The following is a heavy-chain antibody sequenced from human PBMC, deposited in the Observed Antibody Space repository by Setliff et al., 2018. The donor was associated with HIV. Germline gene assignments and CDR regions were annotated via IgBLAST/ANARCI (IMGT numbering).Heavy chain of an antibody. D-gene: IGHD3-22*01. CDR2: IYWDDDK. J-gene: IGHJ4*02. CDR3: AHRLGSKVVIAFDY. CDR1: GFSLSNARVG. Sequence: SGPTLVNPTETLTLTCTVSGFSLSNARVGVGWIRQPPGKALEWLALIYWDDDKRYSPSLKSRLTITKDTSKNQVVLTMTNMDPVDTATYYCAHRLGSKVVIAFDYWGQGTLVTVSS. V-gene: IGHV2-5*02.